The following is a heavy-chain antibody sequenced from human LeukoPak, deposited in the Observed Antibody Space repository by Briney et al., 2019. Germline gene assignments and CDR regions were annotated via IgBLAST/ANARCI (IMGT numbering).Heavy chain of an antibody. CDR2: IYSGGST. D-gene: IGHD3-22*01. CDR3: ARVERYDSSGSFDY. V-gene: IGHV3-53*01. J-gene: IGHJ4*02. Sequence: GGSLRLSCAASGFTVSSNYMSWVRQAPGKGLEWVSVIYSGGSTYYADSVKGRFTISRNNSKNTLYIQMNSLRAEDTAVYYCARVERYDSSGSFDYWGQGTLVTVSS. CDR1: GFTVSSNY.